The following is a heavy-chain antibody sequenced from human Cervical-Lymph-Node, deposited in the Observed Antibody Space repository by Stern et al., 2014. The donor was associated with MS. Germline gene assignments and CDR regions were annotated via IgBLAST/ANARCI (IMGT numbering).Heavy chain of an antibody. CDR1: GGSFSSGGFH. D-gene: IGHD4-17*01. CDR2: MDYSGTT. V-gene: IGHV4-31*03. Sequence: QVQLQESGPGLVKPSQTLSLTCTVSGGSFSSGGFHWSWLRQHPRKGLEWVVYMDYSGTTYYNPSLKSRLTISGGTSQSQVSLNLSSVTSRDTGVYYCAKANFNGEYDLGCFDYWGQGNLGNVSS. CDR3: AKANFNGEYDLGCFDY. J-gene: IGHJ4*02.